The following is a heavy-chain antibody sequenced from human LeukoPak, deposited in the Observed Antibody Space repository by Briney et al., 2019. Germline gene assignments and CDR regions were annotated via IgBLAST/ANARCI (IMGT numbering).Heavy chain of an antibody. CDR3: ARLYYDFWGGTSSGWFDP. CDR2: IYYSGST. Sequence: SETLSLTCTVSGGSISSYYWSWIRQPPGKGLEWIGYIYYSGSTNYNPSLKSRVTISVDTSKNQFSLKLSSVTAADTAVYYCARLYYDFWGGTSSGWFDPWGQGTLVTVSS. CDR1: GGSISSYY. V-gene: IGHV4-59*01. D-gene: IGHD3-3*01. J-gene: IGHJ5*02.